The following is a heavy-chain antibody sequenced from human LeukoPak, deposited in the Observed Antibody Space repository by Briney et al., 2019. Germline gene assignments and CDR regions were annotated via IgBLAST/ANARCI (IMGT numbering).Heavy chain of an antibody. J-gene: IGHJ4*02. CDR3: ARGVSSGYFTS. CDR2: INHSGST. CDR1: GGSFSGYY. D-gene: IGHD3-22*01. V-gene: IGHV4-34*01. Sequence: SETLSLTCAVYGGSFSGYYWSWIRQPPGKGLEWIGEINHSGSTNYNPSLKSRVTISVDTSKNQFSLKLGSVTAADTAVYYCARGVSSGYFTSWGQGTLVTVSS.